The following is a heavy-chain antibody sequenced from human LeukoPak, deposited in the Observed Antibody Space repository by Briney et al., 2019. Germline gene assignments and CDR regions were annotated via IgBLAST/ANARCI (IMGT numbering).Heavy chain of an antibody. CDR2: IIPIFGTA. V-gene: IGHV1-69*05. D-gene: IGHD2/OR15-2a*01. Sequence: SVKVSCKASGGTFSNNAITWVRQAPGQGLEWMGRIIPIFGTANYAQKFQGRVTISTDEPTSTAYMELSSLRYEDTAVYYCARGDREYWEHRYFDLWGRGTLVTVSS. J-gene: IGHJ2*01. CDR1: GGTFSNNA. CDR3: ARGDREYWEHRYFDL.